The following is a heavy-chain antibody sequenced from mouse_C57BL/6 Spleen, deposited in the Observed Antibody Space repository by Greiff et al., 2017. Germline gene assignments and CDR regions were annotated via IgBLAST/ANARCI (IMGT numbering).Heavy chain of an antibody. J-gene: IGHJ4*01. CDR2: INPNNGGT. CDR1: GYTFTDYN. V-gene: IGHV1-18*01. CDR3: ARGTTMVTTRSYAMDY. D-gene: IGHD2-2*01. Sequence: VQLKQSGPELVKPGASVKIPCKASGYTFTDYNMDWVKQSHGKSLEWIGDINPNNGGTIYNQKFKGKATLTVDKSSSTAYMELRSLTSEDTAVYYCARGTTMVTTRSYAMDYWGQGTSVTVSS.